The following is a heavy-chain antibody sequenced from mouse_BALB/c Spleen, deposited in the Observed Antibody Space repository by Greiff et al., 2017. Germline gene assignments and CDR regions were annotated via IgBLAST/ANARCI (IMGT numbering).Heavy chain of an antibody. Sequence: QVQLQQSGPELVKPGASVKISCKASGYAFSSSWMNWVKQRPGQGLEWIGRIYPGDGDTNYNGKFKGKATLTADKSSSTAYMQLSSLTSVDSAVYFCARSLGLQGYAMDYWGQGTSVTVSS. CDR2: IYPGDGDT. V-gene: IGHV1-82*01. D-gene: IGHD3-1*01. CDR1: GYAFSSSW. CDR3: ARSLGLQGYAMDY. J-gene: IGHJ4*01.